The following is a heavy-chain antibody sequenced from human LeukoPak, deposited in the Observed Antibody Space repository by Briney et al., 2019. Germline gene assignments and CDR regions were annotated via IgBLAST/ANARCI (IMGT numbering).Heavy chain of an antibody. V-gene: IGHV1-2*02. CDR1: GYTFTGYY. CDR3: ARAGGYSYVDY. D-gene: IGHD5-18*01. J-gene: IGHJ4*02. Sequence: ASVKVSCKASGYTFTGYYMHWVRQAPGQGLEWMGWINPNSGGTNYARKFQGRVTMTRDTSISTAYMELSRLRSDDTAVYYCARAGGYSYVDYWGQGTLVTVSS. CDR2: INPNSGGT.